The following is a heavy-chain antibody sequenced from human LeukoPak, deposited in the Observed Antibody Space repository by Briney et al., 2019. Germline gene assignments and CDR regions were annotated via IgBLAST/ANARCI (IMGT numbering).Heavy chain of an antibody. CDR3: ARDLSYHGSGNYDC. J-gene: IGHJ4*02. Sequence: GGSLRLSCVASGFTFSSYWMSWVRQAPGKGLEWVANIKHYGSETYYVDSVKGRFTISRDNANNSLYLQVNSLRAEDTAVYYCARDLSYHGSGNYDCWGQGTLVTVSS. D-gene: IGHD3-10*01. V-gene: IGHV3-7*04. CDR2: IKHYGSET. CDR1: GFTFSSYW.